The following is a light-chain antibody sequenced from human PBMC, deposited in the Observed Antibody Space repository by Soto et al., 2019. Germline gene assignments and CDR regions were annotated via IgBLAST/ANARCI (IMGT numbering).Light chain of an antibody. V-gene: IGKV3-15*01. CDR3: QQYNNWLLAT. CDR2: GAS. CDR1: QSVSSN. J-gene: IGKJ3*01. Sequence: EIVMTQSPATLSVSPGERATLSCRASQSVSSNLAWYQQKPGQAPRLLIYGASTRATGIPARFSGSGSGTEFTLTISSLQSEDFAVYYWQQYNNWLLATFDPGTKVDIK.